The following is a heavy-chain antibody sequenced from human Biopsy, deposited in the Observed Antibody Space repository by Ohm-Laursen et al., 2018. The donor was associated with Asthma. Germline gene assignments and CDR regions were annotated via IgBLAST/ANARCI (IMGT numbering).Heavy chain of an antibody. CDR1: GYTFINYA. CDR2: INAGNGNT. D-gene: IGHD3-9*01. CDR3: ARTYYDFLTGQVNDAFAT. Sequence: VASVKVSCNASGYTFINYAIHWVRQAPGQRLEWMGWINAGNGNTKYSQKFQGRVTISRDTSASTAYMDLSSLRSEDTAVYYCARTYYDFLTGQVNDAFATWGQGTMVTVSS. J-gene: IGHJ3*02. V-gene: IGHV1-3*01.